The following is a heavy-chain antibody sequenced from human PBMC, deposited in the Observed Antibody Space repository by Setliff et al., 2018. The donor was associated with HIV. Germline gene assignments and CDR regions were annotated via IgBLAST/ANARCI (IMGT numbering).Heavy chain of an antibody. CDR1: GYSISSGFY. V-gene: IGHV4-38-2*02. J-gene: IGHJ4*02. CDR3: ARDSGTTIGATGPGY. CDR2: IYHSGST. D-gene: IGHD1-26*01. Sequence: SETLSLTCAVSGYSISSGFYWGWIRQPPGKGLEWIGSIYHSGSTYYNPSLRSRVTISVDTSKNKFSLKLSSVTAADTAVYYCARDSGTTIGATGPGYWGQGTLVTVSS.